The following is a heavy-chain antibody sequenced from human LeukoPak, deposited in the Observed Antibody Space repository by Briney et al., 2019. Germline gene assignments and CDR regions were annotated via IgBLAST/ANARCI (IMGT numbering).Heavy chain of an antibody. D-gene: IGHD6-6*01. CDR3: ARDHSSSTFDP. V-gene: IGHV3-53*01. J-gene: IGHJ5*02. CDR1: GFTVSSNY. Sequence: GGSLRLSCAASGFTVSSNYMSWVRQAPGKGLEWVSVIYSGGSTYYADSVKGRFTISRDNSKNTLYLQMNSLRAEDTAVCYCARDHSSSTFDPWGQGTLVTVSS. CDR2: IYSGGST.